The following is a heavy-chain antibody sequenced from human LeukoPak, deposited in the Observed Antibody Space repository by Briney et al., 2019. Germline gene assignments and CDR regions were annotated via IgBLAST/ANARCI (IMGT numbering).Heavy chain of an antibody. J-gene: IGHJ4*02. CDR3: VRGALRKLWTLGVD. CDR1: GFTFNNYG. CDR2: ISHDGTNE. V-gene: IGHV3-30*04. D-gene: IGHD3-16*01. Sequence: GGSLRLSCVASGFTFNNYGMHWVRQAPGKGLEWVSLISHDGTNEDFSDSVEGRFTISRDNSKKTVYLQMDSLRSEDTAVYYCVRGALRKLWTLGVDWGQGTLVIVPS.